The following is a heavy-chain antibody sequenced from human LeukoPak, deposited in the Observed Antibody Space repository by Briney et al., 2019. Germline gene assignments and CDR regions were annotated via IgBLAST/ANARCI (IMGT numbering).Heavy chain of an antibody. CDR2: MNPNSGNT. J-gene: IGHJ6*03. CDR1: GYTFTSYD. Sequence: ASVKVSCKASGYTFTSYDINWVRQATGQGLEWMGRMNPNSGNTGYAQKFQGRVTMTRNTSISTAYMELSSLRSEDTAVYYCARSPNDFWSGYLGYYYYYMDVWGKGTTVTVSS. CDR3: ARSPNDFWSGYLGYYYYYMDV. D-gene: IGHD3-3*01. V-gene: IGHV1-8*01.